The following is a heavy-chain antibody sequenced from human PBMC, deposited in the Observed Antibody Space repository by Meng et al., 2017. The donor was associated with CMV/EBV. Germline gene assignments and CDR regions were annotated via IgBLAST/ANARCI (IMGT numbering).Heavy chain of an antibody. V-gene: IGHV4-30-4*08. CDR3: ARGDRFEPLDY. Sequence: QVQLQESGPGLVKPLXXLSLTCTVSGGAISSGDYYWIWIRQPPGKGLEWIGYIYYSGSTYYNPSLKSRVTISVDTSKNQFSLKLSSVTAADTAVYYCARGDRFEPLDYWGQGTLVTVSS. CDR2: IYYSGST. D-gene: IGHD3-3*01. CDR1: GGAISSGDYY. J-gene: IGHJ4*02.